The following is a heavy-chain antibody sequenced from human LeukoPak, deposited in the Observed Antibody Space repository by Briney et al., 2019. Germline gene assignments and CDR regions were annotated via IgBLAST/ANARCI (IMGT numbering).Heavy chain of an antibody. V-gene: IGHV1-69*04. CDR1: GGTFSSYA. Sequence: SVKVSCKASGGTFSSYAISWVRRAPGQGLEWMGRIIPILGIANYAQKFQGRVTITADKSTSTAYMELSSLRSDDTAVYYCARDPRSSSWYPAFDIWGQGTMVTVSS. J-gene: IGHJ3*02. CDR3: ARDPRSSSWYPAFDI. CDR2: IIPILGIA. D-gene: IGHD6-13*01.